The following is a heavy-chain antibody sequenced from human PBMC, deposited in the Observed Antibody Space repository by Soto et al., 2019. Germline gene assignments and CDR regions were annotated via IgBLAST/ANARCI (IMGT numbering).Heavy chain of an antibody. CDR1: GYTLTGYY. CDR3: AREHDSSGYYPDYYGMDV. V-gene: IGHV1-2*04. J-gene: IGHJ6*02. Sequence: ASVKVSCKASGYTLTGYYMHWVRQAPGQGLEWMGWINPNSGGTNYAQKFQGWVTMTRDTSISTAYMELSRLRSDDTAVYYCAREHDSSGYYPDYYGMDVWGQGTTVTVSS. CDR2: INPNSGGT. D-gene: IGHD3-22*01.